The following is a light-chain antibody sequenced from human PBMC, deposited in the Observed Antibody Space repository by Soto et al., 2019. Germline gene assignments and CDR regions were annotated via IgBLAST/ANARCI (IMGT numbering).Light chain of an antibody. CDR3: QQYDSSLSWT. V-gene: IGKV3-20*01. CDR1: QTISSGY. J-gene: IGKJ1*01. CDR2: TTS. Sequence: EIVLTQSPGTLSLSPGERATLSCRASQTISSGYLAWFQQKPCQAPRLLIHTTSNRTTGIPDRFSGSGSGTDFTLTVSRLEPEDFAVYYCQQYDSSLSWTFGQGTKVDIK.